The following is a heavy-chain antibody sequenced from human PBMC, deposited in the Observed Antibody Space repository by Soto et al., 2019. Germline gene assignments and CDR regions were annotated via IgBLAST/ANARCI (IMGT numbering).Heavy chain of an antibody. CDR1: GYTFTSYG. Sequence: QVQLVQSGAEVKKPGASVKVSCKASGYTFTSYGISWVRQAPGQGLEWMGWISAYNGNTNYAQKLQGRVTMATDTSTSAAYMELRSLRSDDTAVYYCASEPHPDYYGSGSYWHYGMDVWGQGTTVTVSS. V-gene: IGHV1-18*01. CDR3: ASEPHPDYYGSGSYWHYGMDV. CDR2: ISAYNGNT. J-gene: IGHJ6*02. D-gene: IGHD3-10*01.